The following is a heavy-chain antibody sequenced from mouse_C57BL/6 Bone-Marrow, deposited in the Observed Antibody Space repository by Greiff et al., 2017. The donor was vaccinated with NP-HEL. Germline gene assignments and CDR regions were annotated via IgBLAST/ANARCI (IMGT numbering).Heavy chain of an antibody. Sequence: QVQLQQPGAELVRPGSSVKLSCKASGYTFTSYWMDWVKQRPGQGLEWIGNIYPSDSETHYNQKFKDKATLTVDKSSSTAYMQLSSLTSEDSAVYYCASHYGSPWFAYWGQGTLVPVSA. CDR2: IYPSDSET. D-gene: IGHD1-1*01. J-gene: IGHJ3*01. V-gene: IGHV1-61*01. CDR1: GYTFTSYW. CDR3: ASHYGSPWFAY.